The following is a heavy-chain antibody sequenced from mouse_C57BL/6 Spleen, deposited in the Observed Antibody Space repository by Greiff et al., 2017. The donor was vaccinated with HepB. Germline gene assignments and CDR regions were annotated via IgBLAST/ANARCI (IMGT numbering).Heavy chain of an antibody. CDR2: IYPSDSET. V-gene: IGHV1-61*01. CDR3: ASRITTVVPPYVDY. Sequence: VQLQQPGAELVRPGSSVKLSCKASGYTFTSYWVDWVKQRPGQGLEWIGNIYPSDSETHYNQKFKDKATLTVDKSSSTAYMPLSSLTSEDSAVYYCASRITTVVPPYVDYWGQGTTLTVSS. D-gene: IGHD1-1*01. CDR1: GYTFTSYW. J-gene: IGHJ2*01.